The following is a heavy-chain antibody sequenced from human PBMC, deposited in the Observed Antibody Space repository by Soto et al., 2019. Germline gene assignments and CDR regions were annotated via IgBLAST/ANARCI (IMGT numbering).Heavy chain of an antibody. D-gene: IGHD4-17*01. CDR1: GYIFTSYA. V-gene: IGHV1-3*01. J-gene: IGHJ6*02. CDR2: INAGNGNT. CDR3: ARDTAPSDV. Sequence: QVQLVQSGAEVKKPGASVKVSCKASGYIFTSYAMHWVRQAPGQRHEWMGWINAGNGNTKYSNKFQGRVTITRDTSASTAYMALSSLRSEDTAGYYCARDTAPSDVWGQGTTVTVSS.